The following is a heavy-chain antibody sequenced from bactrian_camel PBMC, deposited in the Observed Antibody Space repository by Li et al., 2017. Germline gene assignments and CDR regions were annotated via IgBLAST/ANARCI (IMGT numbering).Heavy chain of an antibody. Sequence: QVQLVESGGGSVQAGGSLRLSCAASGAWYERYCMGWFRQAPGKEREGVAAIDSDGSTSYADSVKGRFTISKDNAKNTLYLQMNSLKPEDTAMYYCAADYFWYGGSCKPAPRSTYYWGQGTQVTVS. V-gene: IGHV3S55*01. CDR3: AADYFWYGGSCKPAPRSTYY. CDR1: GAWYERYC. D-gene: IGHD6*01. CDR2: IDSDGST. J-gene: IGHJ4*01.